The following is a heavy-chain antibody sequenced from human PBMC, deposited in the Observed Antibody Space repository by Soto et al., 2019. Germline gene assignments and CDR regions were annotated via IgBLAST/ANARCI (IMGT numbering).Heavy chain of an antibody. Sequence: HPGGSLRLSCAASGFTFDDAMHWVRQVPGKGLEWVSGINWNSGSIGYGDSVKGRFAISRDNAKNSLHLQMNSLSAEDTAFYYCVKDESINWYSGHFRHWGQGTLVTVSS. CDR3: VKDESINWYSGHFRH. CDR2: INWNSGSI. V-gene: IGHV3-9*01. D-gene: IGHD6-13*01. CDR1: GFTFDDA. J-gene: IGHJ1*01.